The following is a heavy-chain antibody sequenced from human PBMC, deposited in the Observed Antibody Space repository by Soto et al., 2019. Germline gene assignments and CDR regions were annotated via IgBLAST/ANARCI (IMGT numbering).Heavy chain of an antibody. J-gene: IGHJ5*02. V-gene: IGHV3-23*01. CDR3: AGQRSPEGWFDP. D-gene: IGHD3-10*01. Sequence: GGSLRLSCAASGFTISRHARYWVRQAPGKGLEWVSTVTVTGGSTYYADSVKGRFTISRDRSNYTVSLLLNSLRVEDTAIYHCAGQRSPEGWFDPWGQGTLVTVSS. CDR2: VTVTGGST. CDR1: GFTISRHA.